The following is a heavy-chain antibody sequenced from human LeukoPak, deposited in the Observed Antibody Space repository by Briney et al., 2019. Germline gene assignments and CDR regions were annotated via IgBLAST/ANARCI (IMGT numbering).Heavy chain of an antibody. CDR2: IYDSGST. J-gene: IGHJ4*02. V-gene: IGHV4-39*01. Sequence: SETLSLTCTVSGGSIRSSYYYWGWIRQPPGTGLEWIESIYDSGSTYYNPSLKSRVTISVDTSKNQFSLKLNSVTAADTAVYYCARAEYYYDSSYRRLPYYFDYWGQGTLVTVSS. CDR1: GGSIRSSYYY. D-gene: IGHD3-22*01. CDR3: ARAEYYYDSSYRRLPYYFDY.